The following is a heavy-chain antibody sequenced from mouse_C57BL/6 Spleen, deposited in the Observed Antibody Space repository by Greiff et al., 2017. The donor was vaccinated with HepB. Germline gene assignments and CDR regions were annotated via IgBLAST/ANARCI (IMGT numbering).Heavy chain of an antibody. CDR3: ASPTAQATAWFAY. CDR1: GYSFTGYY. Sequence: EVQLKESGPELVKPGASVKISCKASGYSFTGYYMNWVKQSPEKSLEWIGEINPSTGGTTYNQKFKAKATLTVDKSSSTAYMQLKSLTSEDSAVYYCASPTAQATAWFAYWGQGTLVTVSA. J-gene: IGHJ3*01. D-gene: IGHD3-2*02. V-gene: IGHV1-42*01. CDR2: INPSTGGT.